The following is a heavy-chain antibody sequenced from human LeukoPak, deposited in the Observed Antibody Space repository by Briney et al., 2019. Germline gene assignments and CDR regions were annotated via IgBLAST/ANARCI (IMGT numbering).Heavy chain of an antibody. D-gene: IGHD3-3*01. CDR3: VKLSYDFWSGSFDY. CDR2: ISGSGSST. V-gene: IGHV3-23*01. J-gene: IGHJ4*02. Sequence: GGSLRLSCAASGFTFSDYFMSWIRQAPGKGLEWVSGISGSGSSTYYADSVKGRFTISRDNSKNTLFLQMNSLRAEDTAVYYCVKLSYDFWSGSFDYWGQGTLVTVSS. CDR1: GFTFSDYF.